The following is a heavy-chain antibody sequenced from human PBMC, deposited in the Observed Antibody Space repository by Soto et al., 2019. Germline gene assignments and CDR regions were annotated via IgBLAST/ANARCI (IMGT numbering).Heavy chain of an antibody. V-gene: IGHV3-9*01. CDR1: GFTFDDYA. CDR2: LSWNSGSI. CDR3: AKDASASPYCSITSCLFDY. Sequence: EVQLVEAGGGLVQPGRSLRLSCAASGFTFDDYALHWVQQAPGTGLEWWSGLSWNSGSIGYADSVEGGFTISRVDVKNSLNLQMNSLRAEDTALYYCAKDASASPYCSITSCLFDYWGQGTLVTVSS. D-gene: IGHD2-2*01. J-gene: IGHJ4*02.